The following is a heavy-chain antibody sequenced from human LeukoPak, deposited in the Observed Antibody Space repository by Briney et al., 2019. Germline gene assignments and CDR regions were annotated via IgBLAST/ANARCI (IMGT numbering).Heavy chain of an antibody. CDR3: ARDAGTGYFDS. V-gene: IGHV3-48*02. D-gene: IGHD1-1*01. J-gene: IGHJ4*02. CDR2: ISASSSTK. Sequence: PGGSLRLSCVASGFTFSSFSMNWVRQAPGKGLERISYISASSSTKYYADSVKGRFTISRDNAKNSLSLQINSLRDEDTAVFYCARDAGTGYFDSWGQGTLVTVSS. CDR1: GFTFSSFS.